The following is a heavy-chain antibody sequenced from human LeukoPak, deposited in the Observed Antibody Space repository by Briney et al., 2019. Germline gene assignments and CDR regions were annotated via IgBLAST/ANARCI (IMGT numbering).Heavy chain of an antibody. Sequence: ASVKVSCKVSGYTLTELSMHWVRQAPGKGLEWMGGFDPEDGETIYAQKFQERVTITRDTSTSTAYMELSSLRSEDTAVYYCAADREPTDPYKWVDPWGQGTQVIVSS. J-gene: IGHJ5*02. CDR3: AADREPTDPYKWVDP. CDR1: GYTLTELS. V-gene: IGHV1-24*01. D-gene: IGHD1-1*01. CDR2: FDPEDGET.